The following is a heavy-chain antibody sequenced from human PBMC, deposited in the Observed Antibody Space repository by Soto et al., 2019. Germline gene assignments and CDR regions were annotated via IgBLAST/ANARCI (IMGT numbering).Heavy chain of an antibody. V-gene: IGHV4-31*03. CDR3: ARVDTSVGATCVSY. Sequence: QVQLQESGPGLVKPSQTLSLTCTVSGGSISSGGYYWSWIRQHPGKGLEWIGYIYYSGSTYYNPSLKRRVTISVDTAKNQFSLKMSSVTAADTAVYYYARVDTSVGATCVSYWGQGTLVTVSS. CDR1: GGSISSGGYY. J-gene: IGHJ4*02. D-gene: IGHD1-26*01. CDR2: IYYSGST.